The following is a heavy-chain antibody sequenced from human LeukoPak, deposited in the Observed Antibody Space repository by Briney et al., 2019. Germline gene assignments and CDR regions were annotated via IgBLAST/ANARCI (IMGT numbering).Heavy chain of an antibody. Sequence: PSGSLSSSCAAPGFTFGTHWMTWVSQAPGMGLAWVANIKQDGSEKYYVDSVKGRFTISRDNAKNSLYLQMNSLRAEDTAMYYCARRIIADSYDAFDIWGQGTMVTVSS. CDR2: IKQDGSEK. CDR1: GFTFGTHW. V-gene: IGHV3-7*03. J-gene: IGHJ3*02. CDR3: ARRIIADSYDAFDI. D-gene: IGHD6-13*01.